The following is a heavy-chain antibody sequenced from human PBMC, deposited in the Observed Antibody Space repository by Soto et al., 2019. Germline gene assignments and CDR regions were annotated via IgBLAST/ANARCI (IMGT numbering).Heavy chain of an antibody. CDR3: AKXLRYFDWSSYGMDV. Sequence: PSQTLSLTCVISGDSVSSNSAAWNWIRQSPSRGLEWLGRTYYRSKWYTDYAVSVKSRVTINPDTSKNQFSLQLNSVTPEDTAVYYCAKXLRYFDWSSYGMDVWGQGTTVTVSS. D-gene: IGHD3-9*01. J-gene: IGHJ6*02. CDR2: TYYRSKWYT. V-gene: IGHV6-1*01. CDR1: GDSVSSNSAA.